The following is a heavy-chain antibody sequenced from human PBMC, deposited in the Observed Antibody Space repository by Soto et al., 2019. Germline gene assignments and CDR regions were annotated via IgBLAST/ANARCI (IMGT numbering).Heavy chain of an antibody. V-gene: IGHV1-2*04. CDR2: INPNSGGT. J-gene: IGHJ4*02. Sequence: ASVKVSCKASGYTFTGYYMHWVRQAPGQGLEWMGWINPNSGGTNYAQKFQGWVTMTRDTSISTAYMELSRLRSDDTAVYYCARVSFTPGYYYFDYWGQGTLVTVSS. CDR1: GYTFTGYY. D-gene: IGHD2-21*01. CDR3: ARVSFTPGYYYFDY.